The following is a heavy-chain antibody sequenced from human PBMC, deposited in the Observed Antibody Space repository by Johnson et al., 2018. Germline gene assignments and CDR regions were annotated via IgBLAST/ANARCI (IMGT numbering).Heavy chain of an antibody. Sequence: QVQLVQSGAEVKKXGSSVKVXCKASGGTFSSYAISWVRQAPGQGLEWMGGSIPIFGTANYAQKFQGRVTITPDESTSTAYMELSSLRSEDTAVYYCTRDRTEWLGIKSDYFYYMDVWGKGTTVTVSS. V-gene: IGHV1-69*05. CDR2: SIPIFGTA. CDR1: GGTFSSYA. D-gene: IGHD3-3*01. CDR3: TRDRTEWLGIKSDYFYYMDV. J-gene: IGHJ6*03.